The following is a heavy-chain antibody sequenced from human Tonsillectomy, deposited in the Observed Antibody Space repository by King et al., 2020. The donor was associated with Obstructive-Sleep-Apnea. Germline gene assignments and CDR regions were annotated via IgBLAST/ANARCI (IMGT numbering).Heavy chain of an antibody. D-gene: IGHD3-10*01. J-gene: IGHJ4*02. CDR2: INHSGST. V-gene: IGHV4-34*01. Sequence: VQLQQCGAGLLKPSETLSLTCAVYGGSFSWYYWSWILQPSGKGLYGIGEINHSGSTNYNPSLKSRVTISVDTSKNQFSLKLSSSTAAVTAVYYWARAHFLPSITPVRGVIITPPDEWGQGTLVTVSS. CDR1: GGSFSWYY. CDR3: ARAHFLPSITPVRGVIITPPDE.